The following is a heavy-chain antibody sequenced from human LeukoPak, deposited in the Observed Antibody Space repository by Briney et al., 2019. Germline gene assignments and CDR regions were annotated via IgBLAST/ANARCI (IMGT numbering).Heavy chain of an antibody. CDR3: ARRYSSSWYWALNAFDI. CDR2: IKEDGSEK. D-gene: IGHD6-13*01. V-gene: IGHV3-7*01. CDR1: GFTLSTYW. Sequence: GGSLRLSCAASGFTLSTYWMSWVRQAPGKGLEWVANIKEDGSEKYYVDSVKGRFTISRDNAKNSLYLQMNSLRAEDTAVYHCARRYSSSWYWALNAFDIWGQGTMVTVSS. J-gene: IGHJ3*02.